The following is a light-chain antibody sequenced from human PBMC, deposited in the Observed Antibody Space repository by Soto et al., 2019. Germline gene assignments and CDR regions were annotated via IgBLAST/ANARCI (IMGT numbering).Light chain of an antibody. Sequence: SVLTQSHATLSLSPGERATLSCRASQSVSSYLAWYQQKPGQAPRLLIYDASNRATGIPARFSGSGSGTDFTLTISSLEPEDFAVYYCQQRSNWPPITFGQGTRLEIK. CDR1: QSVSSY. V-gene: IGKV3-11*01. CDR2: DAS. CDR3: QQRSNWPPIT. J-gene: IGKJ5*01.